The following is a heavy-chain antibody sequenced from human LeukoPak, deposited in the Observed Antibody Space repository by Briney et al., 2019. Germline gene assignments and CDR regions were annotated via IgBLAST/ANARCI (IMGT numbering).Heavy chain of an antibody. CDR2: IKQDGSEK. D-gene: IGHD1-1*01. V-gene: IGHV3-7*03. CDR1: GFTFSSYW. CDR3: ARDRAVQYNWNDVPGDY. J-gene: IGHJ4*02. Sequence: GSLRLSCAASGFTFSSYWMSWVRQAPGKGLEWVANIKQDGSEKYYVDSVKGRFTISRDNAKNSLYLQTNSLRAEDTAVYYCARDRAVQYNWNDVPGDYWGQGTLVTVSS.